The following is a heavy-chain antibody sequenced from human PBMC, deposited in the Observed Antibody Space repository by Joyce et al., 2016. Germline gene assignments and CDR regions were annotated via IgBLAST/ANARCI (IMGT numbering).Heavy chain of an antibody. D-gene: IGHD4-17*01. Sequence: QLQLQESGPGLVKPSVTLSLTCTVSGGAMNSYYWGWIRQPAGKGVEGIGSIYYSGRTYYNPSLKSRVTISVDTSKNQFSLHLNSVTAADTALYDGARVRAYLDYWGQGSLVTVSS. CDR2: IYYSGRT. CDR3: ARVRAYLDY. J-gene: IGHJ4*02. V-gene: IGHV4-39*07. CDR1: GGAMNSYY.